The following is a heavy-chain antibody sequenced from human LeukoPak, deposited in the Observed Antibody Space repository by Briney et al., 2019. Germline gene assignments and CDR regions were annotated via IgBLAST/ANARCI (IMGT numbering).Heavy chain of an antibody. J-gene: IGHJ4*02. V-gene: IGHV3-30*03. CDR2: ISYDGSNK. D-gene: IGHD1-26*01. CDR3: ARAPSGSVDY. Sequence: PGGSLRLSCAASGFTFSSYGMHWVRQAPGKGVEWVAVISYDGSNKYYADSVKGRFTISRDNSKNTLHLQMNSLRVEDTAVYYCARAPSGSVDYWGPGTLVTVSS. CDR1: GFTFSSYG.